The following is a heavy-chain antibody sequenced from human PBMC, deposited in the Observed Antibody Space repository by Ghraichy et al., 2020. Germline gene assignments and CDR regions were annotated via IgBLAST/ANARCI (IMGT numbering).Heavy chain of an antibody. CDR3: TTEVPTYYYDSSVGY. CDR1: GFTFSNAW. D-gene: IGHD3-22*01. Sequence: GSLRLSCAASGFTFSNAWMSWVRQAPGKGLEWVGRIKSKTDGGTTDYAAPVKGRFTISRDDSKNTLYLQMNSLKTEDTAVYYCTTEVPTYYYDSSVGYWGQGTLVTVSS. CDR2: IKSKTDGGTT. V-gene: IGHV3-15*01. J-gene: IGHJ4*02.